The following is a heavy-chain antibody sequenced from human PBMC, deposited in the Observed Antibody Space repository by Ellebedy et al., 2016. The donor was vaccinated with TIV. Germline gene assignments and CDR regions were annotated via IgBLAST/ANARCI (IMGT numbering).Heavy chain of an antibody. J-gene: IGHJ3*01. CDR2: INQGGSVK. V-gene: IGHV3-7*01. CDR1: GFSFNSYW. D-gene: IGHD3-10*01. CDR3: ATDGSYGDYRSPAHAFVF. Sequence: GGSLRLSCAASGFSFNSYWMTWVRQAPGKGLEWVANINQGGSVKYYVDSLRGPFTISRDNAKNSLFLQMNSLRDEDTAVYYCATDGSYGDYRSPAHAFVFWGQGTMVSVAS.